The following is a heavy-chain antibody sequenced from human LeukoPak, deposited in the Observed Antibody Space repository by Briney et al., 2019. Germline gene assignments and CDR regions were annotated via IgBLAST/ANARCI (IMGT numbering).Heavy chain of an antibody. CDR1: GFTFSNYW. J-gene: IGHJ4*02. V-gene: IGHV3-23*01. Sequence: PGGSLRLSCAASGFTFSNYWMSWVRQAPGKGLEWVSAISGSGGSTYYADSVKGRFTISRDNSKNTLYLQMNSLRAEDTAVYYCAKSHRDFYYFDYWGQGTLVTVSS. D-gene: IGHD3-3*01. CDR2: ISGSGGST. CDR3: AKSHRDFYYFDY.